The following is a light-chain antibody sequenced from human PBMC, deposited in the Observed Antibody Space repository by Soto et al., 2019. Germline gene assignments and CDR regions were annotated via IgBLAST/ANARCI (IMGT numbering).Light chain of an antibody. Sequence: QSVLTQPRSVSXSLGQSVTISCAGTRSDVGGYNYVSWYQQPPGTAPKLMIYEVSKRPSGVPDRFSGSKSGNTASLTISGLQAEDEGDYYCCSYAGRYTWVFGTGTKVTVL. CDR2: EVS. J-gene: IGLJ1*01. CDR3: CSYAGRYTWV. CDR1: RSDVGGYNY. V-gene: IGLV2-11*01.